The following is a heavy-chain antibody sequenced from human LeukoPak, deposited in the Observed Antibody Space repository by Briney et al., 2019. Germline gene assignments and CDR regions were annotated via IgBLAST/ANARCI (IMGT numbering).Heavy chain of an antibody. D-gene: IGHD2-15*01. CDR1: GHTFTGYY. CDR3: ARGYCSGGGCYSVENWFDP. V-gene: IGHV1-2*06. J-gene: IGHJ5*02. Sequence: ASVKVSCKASGHTFTGYYIFWVRQAPGQGLKWMGRINPNSGGTQYAQEFQGRVTMTRDTSISTAYMELSRLRSDDTAVYYCARGYCSGGGCYSVENWFDPWGQGTLVTVSS. CDR2: INPNSGGT.